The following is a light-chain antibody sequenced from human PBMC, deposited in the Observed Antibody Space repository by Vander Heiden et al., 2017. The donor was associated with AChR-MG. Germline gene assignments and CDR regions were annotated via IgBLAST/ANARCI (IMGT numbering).Light chain of an antibody. CDR1: SSDVGGDNY. V-gene: IGLV2-11*01. Sequence: QSALTQPRSVSGSPGQSITISCTGASSDVGGDNYVAGYQQHPGKAPKRMIDDGSKRPAGGPDRFSGSKSGNTASLTIAGLQAEDEADYYCCSYAGSYTLVFGGGTKLTVL. CDR3: CSYAGSYTLV. CDR2: DGS. J-gene: IGLJ2*01.